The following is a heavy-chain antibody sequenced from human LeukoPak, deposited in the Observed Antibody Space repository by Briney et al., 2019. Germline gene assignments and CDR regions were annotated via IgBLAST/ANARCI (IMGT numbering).Heavy chain of an antibody. CDR1: GYSISSGYY. J-gene: IGHJ4*02. CDR2: INYRGST. Sequence: SETLSFTCTVSGYSISSGYYRAWIRQPPGKGLEYIGSINYRGSTYYNPSLKSRVTLSVDTSKNQFSLKLNSVTAADTAVYYCATYKYDYVWGNQHFDYWGQGTLVAVFS. D-gene: IGHD3-16*01. V-gene: IGHV4-38-2*02. CDR3: ATYKYDYVWGNQHFDY.